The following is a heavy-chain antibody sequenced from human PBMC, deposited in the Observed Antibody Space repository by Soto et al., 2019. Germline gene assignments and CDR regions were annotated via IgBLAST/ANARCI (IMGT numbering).Heavy chain of an antibody. V-gene: IGHV1-69*19. CDR2: ISPMFGAA. D-gene: IGHD3-10*01. Sequence: QVQLVQSGAEMKKPGSSVKVSCQSSGGTLKTYAMNWVRQAPGQGPEWMGDISPMFGAANYAPKFQGRVTITADESTGTSYMQLSSLTSEDTALYFCAREVQVHTPAFVYWGQGTLVTVSS. CDR1: GGTLKTYA. J-gene: IGHJ4*02. CDR3: AREVQVHTPAFVY.